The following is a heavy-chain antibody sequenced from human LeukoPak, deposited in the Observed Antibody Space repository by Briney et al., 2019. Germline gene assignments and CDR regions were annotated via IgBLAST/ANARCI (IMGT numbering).Heavy chain of an antibody. CDR1: GFTFSSYW. D-gene: IGHD5-24*01. J-gene: IGHJ4*02. CDR3: AKGSRWLQSPFDY. CDR2: INTDGSST. Sequence: QTGGSLRLSCAASGFTFSSYWMHWVRQAPGKGLVWVSRINTDGSSTSYADSVKGRFTISRDNAKNTQYLQMNSLRAEDTAVYYCAKGSRWLQSPFDYWGQGTLVTVSS. V-gene: IGHV3-74*01.